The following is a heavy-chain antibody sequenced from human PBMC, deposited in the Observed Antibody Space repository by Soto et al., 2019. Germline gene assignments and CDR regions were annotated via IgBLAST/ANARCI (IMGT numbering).Heavy chain of an antibody. J-gene: IGHJ5*02. V-gene: IGHV3-7*01. CDR2: IKQDGSEK. CDR1: GFTFSSYW. CDR3: ARGTSYAIFGVVTPKDNWFDP. Sequence: GGSLRLSCAASGFTFSSYWMSWVRQAPGKGLEWVANIKQDGSEKYYVDSVKGRFTISRDNAKNSLYLQMNSLRAEDTAVYYCARGTSYAIFGVVTPKDNWFDPWGQGTLVTVSS. D-gene: IGHD3-3*01.